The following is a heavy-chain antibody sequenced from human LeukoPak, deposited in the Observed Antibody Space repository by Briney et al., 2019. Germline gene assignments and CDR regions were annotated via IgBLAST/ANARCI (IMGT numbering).Heavy chain of an antibody. Sequence: PGGSLRLSCAASGFTVSSNYMSWVRQAPGKGLEWVSVIYSGGSTYYAHSVEGRFTISRDNSKNTLYLQMNTLKAEDTAVYYCARLPYKAYGSGYWGQGTLVTVSS. D-gene: IGHD3-10*01. CDR1: GFTVSSNY. J-gene: IGHJ4*02. CDR3: ARLPYKAYGSGY. CDR2: IYSGGST. V-gene: IGHV3-53*01.